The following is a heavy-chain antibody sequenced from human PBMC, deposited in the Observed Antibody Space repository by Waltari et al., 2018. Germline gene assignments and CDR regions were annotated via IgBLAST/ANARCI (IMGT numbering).Heavy chain of an antibody. Sequence: QVQLRESGPGLVQPSGTLSLPCAARGASVSAAIWATGVRWSPGKGLESIGDIFYNGVTHYNPSLKSRVTISLDKSTNQLALTVASVTAADTAMYYCAKNAAYNLDYWGQGALVTGSS. J-gene: IGHJ4*02. D-gene: IGHD2-15*01. V-gene: IGHV4-4*02. CDR1: GASVSAAIW. CDR3: AKNAAYNLDY. CDR2: IFYNGVT.